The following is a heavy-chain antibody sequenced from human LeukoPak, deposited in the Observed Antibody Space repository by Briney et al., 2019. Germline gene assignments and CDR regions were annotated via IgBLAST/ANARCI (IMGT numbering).Heavy chain of an antibody. Sequence: TGGSLRLSCAASGFTFSNYWITWVRQAPGKGLEWVANIKQDGSEKYYMDSVKGRFTISRDNAKNSLFLQMNSLRAEDTAVYYCARGDRVGVTTGHFDYWGQGTLDTVSS. CDR1: GFTFSNYW. D-gene: IGHD1-26*01. CDR3: ARGDRVGVTTGHFDY. CDR2: IKQDGSEK. J-gene: IGHJ4*02. V-gene: IGHV3-7*03.